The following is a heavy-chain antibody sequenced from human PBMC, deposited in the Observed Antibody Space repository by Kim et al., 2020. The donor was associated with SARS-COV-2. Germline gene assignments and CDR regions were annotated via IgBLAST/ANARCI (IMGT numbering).Heavy chain of an antibody. CDR2: ISRSGIYS. CDR1: GFTFSSYS. CDR3: ARDGYGDGYDAFVI. V-gene: IGHV3-21*01. D-gene: IGHD5-18*01. Sequence: GGSLRLSCAASGFTFSSYSVNWVRQAPGKGLEWVSSISRSGIYSYYADSVKGRFTISGDNAKNSLCLQMNSLRAEETAVYHCARDGYGDGYDAFVIWGQG. J-gene: IGHJ3*02.